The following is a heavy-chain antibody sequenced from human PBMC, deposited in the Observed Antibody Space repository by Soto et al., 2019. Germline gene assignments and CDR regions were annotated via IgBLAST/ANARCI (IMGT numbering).Heavy chain of an antibody. J-gene: IGHJ6*02. D-gene: IGHD3-3*01. CDR1: GGTFSSYA. CDR2: IIPIFGTA. CDR3: ASKATYYDFSPYYGMDV. Sequence: QVPLVQSGAEVKKPGSSVKVSCKASGGTFSSYAISWVRQAPGQGLEWMGGIIPIFGTANYAQKFQGRVTITADESTSTADMELSSLRSEDTAVYYCASKATYYDFSPYYGMDVWGQGTTVTVSS. V-gene: IGHV1-69*01.